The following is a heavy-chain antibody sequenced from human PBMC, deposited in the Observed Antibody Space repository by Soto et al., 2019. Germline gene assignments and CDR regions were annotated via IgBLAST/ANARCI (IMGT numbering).Heavy chain of an antibody. CDR2: ISGSGGST. CDR3: AKDSTGGYDITSSLDFDY. CDR1: YG. Sequence: YGSRWVSKDQGKGLEWVSAISGSGGSTYYADSVKGRFTISRDNSKNTLYLQMNSLRAEDTAVYYCAKDSTGGYDITSSLDFDYWGQGTLVTVSS. D-gene: IGHD5-12*01. V-gene: IGHV3-23*01. J-gene: IGHJ4*02.